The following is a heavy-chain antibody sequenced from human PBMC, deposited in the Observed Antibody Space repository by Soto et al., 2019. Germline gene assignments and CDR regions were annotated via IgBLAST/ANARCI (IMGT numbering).Heavy chain of an antibody. Sequence: GSGPTLVNPTQTLTLTCTFSGFSLSTSGMCVSWIRQPPGKALEWLALIDWDDDKYYSTSLKTRLTISKDTSKNQMVLTMNSLKTEDTAIYYCSTSGYGGFDYWGQGVLVTVSS. D-gene: IGHD5-12*01. CDR1: GFSLSTSGMC. V-gene: IGHV2-70*13. J-gene: IGHJ4*02. CDR3: STSGYGGFDY. CDR2: IDWDDDK.